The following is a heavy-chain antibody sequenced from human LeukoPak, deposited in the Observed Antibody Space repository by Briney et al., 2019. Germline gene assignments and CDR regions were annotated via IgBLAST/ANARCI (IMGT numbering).Heavy chain of an antibody. V-gene: IGHV3-30*18. D-gene: IGHD4-17*01. Sequence: PGGSLRLSCAASGFTFSSYGMHWVRQAPGKGLEWVAVISYDGTNKYYADSVKGRFTISRDNSKNTLYLQMNSLRAEDTAVYYCAKDTVTSFIWGQGTMVTGSS. J-gene: IGHJ3*02. CDR2: ISYDGTNK. CDR3: AKDTVTSFI. CDR1: GFTFSSYG.